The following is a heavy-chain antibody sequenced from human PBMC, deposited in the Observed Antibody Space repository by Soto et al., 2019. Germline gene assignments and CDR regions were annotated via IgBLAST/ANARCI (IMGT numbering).Heavy chain of an antibody. CDR1: GFTFSSYS. D-gene: IGHD4-4*01. V-gene: IGHV3-48*02. CDR2: ISSSSSTI. J-gene: IGHJ5*02. CDR3: AREGVLQYLNWFGP. Sequence: EVQLVESGGGLVQPGGSLRLSCAASGFTFSSYSMNWVRQAPGKGLEWVSYISSSSSTISYAGSVKCRFTISRDNAKNSLYLQMNSLRDEDTAVYYCAREGVLQYLNWFGPWGQGTLVTVSS.